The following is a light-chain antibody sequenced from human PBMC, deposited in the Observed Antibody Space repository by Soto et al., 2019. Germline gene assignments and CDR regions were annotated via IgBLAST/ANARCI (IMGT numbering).Light chain of an antibody. CDR1: GSDVGGYNY. V-gene: IGLV2-14*01. Sequence: QPASVSGSPGQSIAISCTGSGSDVGGYNYVSWYQQHPGKAPKLIIYGVSHRPSGVSTRFSASRSAYTASLTISGLQSEDEADYYCAAWDDSLNGVVFGGGTKVTVL. CDR3: AAWDDSLNGVV. CDR2: GVS. J-gene: IGLJ2*01.